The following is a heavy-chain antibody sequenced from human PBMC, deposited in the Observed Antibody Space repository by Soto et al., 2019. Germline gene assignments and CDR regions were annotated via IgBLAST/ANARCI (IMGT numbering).Heavy chain of an antibody. CDR2: VSGYSGHS. J-gene: IGHJ6*02. V-gene: IGHV1-18*01. Sequence: QVHLVQSGAEVKKPGASVKVSCKASNETLTTYGISWVRQAPGQGLEWMGWVSGYSGHSSSAQEFQERVIMTTDTSTNTSYVELRSVTSDDSAVYFCARDSSSSGYYYGMEDWGQGTTVTVSS. CDR1: NETLTTYG. CDR3: ARDSSSSGYYYGMED. D-gene: IGHD6-6*01.